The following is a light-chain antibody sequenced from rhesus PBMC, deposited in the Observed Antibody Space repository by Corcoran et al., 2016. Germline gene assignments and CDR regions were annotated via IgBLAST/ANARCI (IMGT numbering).Light chain of an antibody. J-gene: IGKJ4*01. CDR3: QQHDLSPPT. CDR2: RAS. V-gene: IGKV1-69*01. CDR1: QGMNNW. Sequence: DIQMTQSPSSLSASVGDRVTITCRASQGMNNWLVWYQQTPGKAPQLLIYRASNLQPGVPSRFRGSASGTVFTLTIRCLQPEAVATYYCQQHDLSPPTFGGGTRVEIK.